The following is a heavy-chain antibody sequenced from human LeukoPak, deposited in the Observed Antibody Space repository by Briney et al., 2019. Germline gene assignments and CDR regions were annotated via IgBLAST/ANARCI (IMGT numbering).Heavy chain of an antibody. D-gene: IGHD3-16*01. Sequence: GASVKVSCKASGGTFSSYAISWVRQAPGQGLEWMGIINPSGGSTSYAQKFQGRVTMTRDTSTSTVYMELSSLRSEDTAVYYCARAPKYVYWGQGTLVTVSS. V-gene: IGHV1-46*01. CDR1: GGTFSSYA. CDR2: INPSGGST. CDR3: ARAPKYVY. J-gene: IGHJ4*02.